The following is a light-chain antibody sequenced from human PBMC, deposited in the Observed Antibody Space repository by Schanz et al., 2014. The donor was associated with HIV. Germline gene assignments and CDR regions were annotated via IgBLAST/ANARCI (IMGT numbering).Light chain of an antibody. CDR2: LNN. Sequence: QSVLTQPPSVSAAPGQRVTISCSGSASNIGHNYVSWFQQFPGTAPKLLIYLNNQRPSGIPDRFSGSKSGTSATLVITELQTGDEADYYCGTWDSGRRAVVFGGGTKLTVL. V-gene: IGLV1-51*01. CDR1: ASNIGHNY. J-gene: IGLJ2*01. CDR3: GTWDSGRRAVV.